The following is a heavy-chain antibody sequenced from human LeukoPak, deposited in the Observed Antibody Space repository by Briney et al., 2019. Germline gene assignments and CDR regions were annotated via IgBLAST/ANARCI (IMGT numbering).Heavy chain of an antibody. CDR2: IKQDGSEK. CDR3: ARDESITTFGVAFYYYMDV. J-gene: IGHJ6*03. V-gene: IGHV3-7*01. Sequence: GGSLRLSCAASGFTFSSYWMSWVRQAPGKGLEWVANIKQDGSEKYYVDSVKGRFTISRDNAKNSLYLQMNSLRAEDTAVYYCARDESITTFGVAFYYYMDVWGKGTTVTVSS. CDR1: GFTFSSYW. D-gene: IGHD3-3*01.